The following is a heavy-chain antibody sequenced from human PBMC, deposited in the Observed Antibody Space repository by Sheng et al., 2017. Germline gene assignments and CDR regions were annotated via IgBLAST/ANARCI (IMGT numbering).Heavy chain of an antibody. J-gene: IGHJ6*02. CDR2: ISYDGNNK. D-gene: IGHD3-16*01. CDR1: GFTFSVYS. Sequence: QVQLVDSGGGVVQPGRSLRLSCVASGFTFSVYSMHWVRQAPGKGLEWVAIISYDGNNKFYGDSVKGRFTISRDNSKNTLYLEMSSLRVEDTALYYCARDSRRGSTYFYKGMDVWGQGTTVTVSS. CDR3: ARDSRRGSTYFYKGMDV. V-gene: IGHV3-30*04.